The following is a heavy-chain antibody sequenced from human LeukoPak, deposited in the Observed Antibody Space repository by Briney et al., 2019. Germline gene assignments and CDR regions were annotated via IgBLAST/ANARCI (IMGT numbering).Heavy chain of an antibody. CDR2: ISSSSTI. CDR1: GSTFSSYS. D-gene: IGHD1-26*01. V-gene: IGHV3-48*02. J-gene: IGHJ4*02. CDR3: ARDIVGATNEPDY. Sequence: GGSLRLSCAASGSTFSSYSMNWVHQAPGKGLGWVSYISSSSTIYYADSVKGRFTISRDNAKNSLYLQMNSLRDEDTAVYYCARDIVGATNEPDYWGQGTLVTVSS.